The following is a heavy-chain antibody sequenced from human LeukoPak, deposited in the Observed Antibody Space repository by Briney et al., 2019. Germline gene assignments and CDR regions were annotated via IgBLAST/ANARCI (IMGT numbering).Heavy chain of an antibody. Sequence: PSETLSLTCAVYGGSFSGYYWSWIRQPPGKGLEWIGEINHSGSTNYNPSLKSRVTISVDTSKNQFSLKLSSVTAADTAVYYSARGYSSSWYFKAYFWFDPWGQGTLVTVSS. J-gene: IGHJ5*02. CDR3: ARGYSSSWYFKAYFWFDP. D-gene: IGHD6-13*01. V-gene: IGHV4-34*01. CDR2: INHSGST. CDR1: GGSFSGYY.